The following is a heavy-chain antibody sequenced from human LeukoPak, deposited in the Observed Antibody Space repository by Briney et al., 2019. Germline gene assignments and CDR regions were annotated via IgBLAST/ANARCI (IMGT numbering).Heavy chain of an antibody. CDR3: ANEYCSGGSCGYYGMGV. J-gene: IGHJ6*02. D-gene: IGHD2-15*01. Sequence: PGRSLRLSCAAYGFTFSSYGMHWVRQAPGKGLEWVAVISYDGSNKYYADSVKGRFTISRDNSKNTLYLQMNSLRAEDTAVYYCANEYCSGGSCGYYGMGVWGQGTTVTVSS. V-gene: IGHV3-30*18. CDR1: GFTFSSYG. CDR2: ISYDGSNK.